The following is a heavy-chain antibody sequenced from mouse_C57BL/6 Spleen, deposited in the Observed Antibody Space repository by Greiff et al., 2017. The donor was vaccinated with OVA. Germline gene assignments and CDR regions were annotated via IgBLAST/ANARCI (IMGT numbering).Heavy chain of an antibody. CDR2: IYPGDGDT. CDR1: GYAFSSYW. V-gene: IGHV1-80*01. CDR3: ARSQLRRRGLFDY. J-gene: IGHJ2*01. D-gene: IGHD4-1*02. Sequence: QVQLKESGAELVKPGASVKISCKASGYAFSSYWMNWVKQRPGKGLEWIGQIYPGDGDTNYNGKFKGKATLTADKSSSTAYMQLSSLTSEDSAVYFCARSQLRRRGLFDYWGQGTTLTVSS.